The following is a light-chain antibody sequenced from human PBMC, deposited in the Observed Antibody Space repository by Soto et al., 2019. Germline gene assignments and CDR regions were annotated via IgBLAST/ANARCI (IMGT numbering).Light chain of an antibody. CDR1: NSDIGGYHF. CDR3: CSYAGNYNFWV. J-gene: IGLJ3*02. V-gene: IGLV2-11*01. Sequence: QSALTQSRSVSGSPGQSVTTSCTGTNSDIGGYHFVSWYQQHPGKVPKVIIYDVTRRPSGVPDRFSGSKSGNTASLTISGLQAEDEADYYCCSYAGNYNFWVFGGGTKLTVL. CDR2: DVT.